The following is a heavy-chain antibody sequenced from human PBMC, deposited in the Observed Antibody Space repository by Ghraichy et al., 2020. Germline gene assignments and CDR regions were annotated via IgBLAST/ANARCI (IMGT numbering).Heavy chain of an antibody. CDR3: ATIPGNSYVQSDY. J-gene: IGHJ4*02. CDR2: ITASSTYI. CDR1: GFTFSSYI. D-gene: IGHD5-18*01. V-gene: IGHV3-21*01. Sequence: GGSLRLSCAASGFTFSSYIMNWVRQAPGKGLEWVSSITASSTYIYYADSLKGRFTISRDNAKDSLYLQINSLRAEDTAVYYCATIPGNSYVQSDYWGLGTLVTVSS.